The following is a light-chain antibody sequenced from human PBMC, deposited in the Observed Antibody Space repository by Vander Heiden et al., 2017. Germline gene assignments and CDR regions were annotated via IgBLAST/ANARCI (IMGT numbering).Light chain of an antibody. CDR1: HAIRNY. CDR3: RKYDNLPHT. CDR2: AAS. V-gene: IGKV1-33*01. Sequence: QMTHPPSSPSAFVADTVTITCQASHAIRNYVTWNQMDPGKAPKILHYAASNMGTGVPSRFSGSGSGTNYTFTIISLQPEDNATYYYRKYDNLPHTFGGGTKVEIK. J-gene: IGKJ4*01.